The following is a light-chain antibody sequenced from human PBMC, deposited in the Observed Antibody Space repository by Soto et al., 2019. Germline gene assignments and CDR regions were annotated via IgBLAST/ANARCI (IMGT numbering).Light chain of an antibody. CDR2: GVS. CDR3: QQRSNWLT. J-gene: IGKJ4*01. CDR1: QTVNANF. V-gene: IGKV3-11*01. Sequence: EIVLTQSPGTLSLSPGERATLYCRSSQTVNANFLAWYQQKPGQAPRLLIYGVSNRAPGIPARFSGSGSGTDFTLTISSLEPEDFAVYYCQQRSNWLTFGGGTTGDIK.